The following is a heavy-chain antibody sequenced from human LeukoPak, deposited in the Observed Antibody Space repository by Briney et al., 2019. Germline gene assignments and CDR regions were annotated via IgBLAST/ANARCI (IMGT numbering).Heavy chain of an antibody. CDR1: GFTVSSNY. CDR3: ARIKVGVYSSGWLPKVTYYYYYMDV. Sequence: GGSLRLSCAASGFTVSSNYMSWVRQAPGKGLESVSVISSGASTYYAASVTGRLTISRDNSKNTLYLQMNSLRAEDTAMYDCARIKVGVYSSGWLPKVTYYYYYMDVWGKGTTVTVSS. D-gene: IGHD6-19*01. V-gene: IGHV3-53*01. CDR2: ISSGAST. J-gene: IGHJ6*03.